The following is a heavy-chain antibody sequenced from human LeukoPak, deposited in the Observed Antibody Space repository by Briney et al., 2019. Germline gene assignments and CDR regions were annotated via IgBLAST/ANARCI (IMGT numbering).Heavy chain of an antibody. CDR3: ATHPDIVAYY. J-gene: IGHJ4*02. Sequence: GGSLRLSCAASGFTFSSYAMSWVRQAPGKGLEWVSVISGSGGSTYYADSVKGRFTISRDNSKNTLYLQMNSLRAQDTAVYYCATHPDIVAYYWGQGTLVTVSS. CDR2: ISGSGGST. CDR1: GFTFSSYA. V-gene: IGHV3-23*01. D-gene: IGHD5-12*01.